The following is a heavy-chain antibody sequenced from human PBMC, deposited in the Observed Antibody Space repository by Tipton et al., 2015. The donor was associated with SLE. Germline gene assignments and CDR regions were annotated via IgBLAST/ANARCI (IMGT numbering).Heavy chain of an antibody. V-gene: IGHV3-7*01. D-gene: IGHD1-26*01. CDR1: GFTFSSYW. Sequence: SLRLSCAASGFTFSSYWMSRVRQAPGKGLEWVANIKQDGSEKYYVDSVKGRFTISRDNAKNSLYLQMNSLRAGDTAVYYCARDSSLSGSYYQYYYYGMDVWGQGTTVTVSS. J-gene: IGHJ6*02. CDR3: ARDSSLSGSYYQYYYYGMDV. CDR2: IKQDGSEK.